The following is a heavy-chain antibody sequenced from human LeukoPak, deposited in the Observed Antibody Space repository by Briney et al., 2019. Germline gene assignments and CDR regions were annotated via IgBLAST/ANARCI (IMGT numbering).Heavy chain of an antibody. V-gene: IGHV4-59*01. CDR2: IYYIGST. CDR3: AAGEDY. J-gene: IGHJ4*02. D-gene: IGHD3-16*01. CDR1: GGSISSSY. Sequence: PSETLSLTCTVSGGSISSSYWSWIRQPPGKGLVWIGYIYYIGSTNYNPSLKSRVTISVDTSKNQFSLKLTSVTAADTAVYYCAAGEDYWGQGTLVTVSS.